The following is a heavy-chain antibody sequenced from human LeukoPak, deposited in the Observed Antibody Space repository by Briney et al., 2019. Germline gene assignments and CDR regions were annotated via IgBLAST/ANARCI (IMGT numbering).Heavy chain of an antibody. V-gene: IGHV4-4*07. D-gene: IGHD3-22*01. CDR1: GGSISSYY. Sequence: SETLSLTCTVSGGSISSYYWSWIRQPAGKGLEWIGRIYTSGSTNYNPSLKSRVTISVDTSKNQFSLKLSSVTAADTAVYYCARGRLYYYDSSGYSYWGQGTLVTVSS. CDR2: IYTSGST. CDR3: ARGRLYYYDSSGYSY. J-gene: IGHJ4*02.